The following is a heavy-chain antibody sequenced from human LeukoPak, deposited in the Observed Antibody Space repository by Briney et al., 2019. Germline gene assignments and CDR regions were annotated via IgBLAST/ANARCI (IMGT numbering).Heavy chain of an antibody. CDR3: ASDFTTGYGSGSYYTYYFDS. CDR2: ISGSGGST. J-gene: IGHJ4*02. Sequence: PGGSLRLSCAASGFTFSSYAMSWVRQVPGKGLEWVSAISGSGGSTYYADSVKGRFTISRDNSKNTLYLQMSSLRAEDTAVYYCASDFTTGYGSGSYYTYYFDSWGQGTLVTVSS. V-gene: IGHV3-23*01. D-gene: IGHD3-10*01. CDR1: GFTFSSYA.